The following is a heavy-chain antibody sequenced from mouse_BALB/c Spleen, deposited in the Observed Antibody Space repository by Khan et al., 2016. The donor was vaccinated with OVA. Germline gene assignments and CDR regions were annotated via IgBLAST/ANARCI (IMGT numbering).Heavy chain of an antibody. V-gene: IGHV1S136*01. CDR2: INPYNDYN. CDR1: GYTFTSYD. J-gene: IGHJ3*01. CDR3: ARGRLGVQTWFAY. Sequence: VQLQQSGPELVKPGASVKMSCKASGYTFTSYDLHWVKQKPGQGLEWIGYINPYNDYNKINEKCKGKATLTSDKSSSTAYMELSSMTAEDAAVYYCARGRLGVQTWFAYWGQGTLVTVSA. D-gene: IGHD3-1*01.